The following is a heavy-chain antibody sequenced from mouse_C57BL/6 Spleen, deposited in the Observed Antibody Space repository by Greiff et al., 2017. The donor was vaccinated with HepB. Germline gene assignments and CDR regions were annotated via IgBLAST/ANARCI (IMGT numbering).Heavy chain of an antibody. V-gene: IGHV1-81*01. Sequence: QVQLKQSGAELARPGASVKLSCKASGYTFTSYGISWVKQRTGQGLEWIGEIYPRSGNTYYNEKFKGKATLTADKSSSTAYMELRSLTSEDSAVYFCAREGTTVVATGYFDYWGQGTTLTVSS. J-gene: IGHJ2*01. CDR1: GYTFTSYG. CDR2: IYPRSGNT. CDR3: AREGTTVVATGYFDY. D-gene: IGHD1-1*01.